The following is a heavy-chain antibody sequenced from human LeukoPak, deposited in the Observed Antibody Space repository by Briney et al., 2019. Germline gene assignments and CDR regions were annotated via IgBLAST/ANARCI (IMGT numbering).Heavy chain of an antibody. Sequence: ASVKVSCKAPGYTFTGYYMHWVRQAPGQGLEWMGWINPNSGGTNYAQKFQGRVTMTRDTSISTAYMELSRLRSDDTAVYYCARQTTQKNFWSGYYYFDYWGQGTLVTVSS. V-gene: IGHV1-2*02. D-gene: IGHD3-3*01. CDR2: INPNSGGT. CDR3: ARQTTQKNFWSGYYYFDY. CDR1: GYTFTGYY. J-gene: IGHJ4*02.